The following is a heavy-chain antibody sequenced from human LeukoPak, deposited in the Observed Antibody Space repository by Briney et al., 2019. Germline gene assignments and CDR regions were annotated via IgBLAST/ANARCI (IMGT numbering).Heavy chain of an antibody. CDR3: ARDTVTTFRSYFYYYGMDV. CDR1: GFTVSSNY. CDR2: IYSGGST. V-gene: IGHV3-53*01. J-gene: IGHJ6*02. Sequence: QPGGSLRLSCAASGFTVSSNYMSWVRQAPGKGLEWVSVIYSGGSTYYADSVKGRFTISRDNSKNTLYLQMNSLRAEDTAVYYCARDTVTTFRSYFYYYGMDVWGQGTTVTVSS. D-gene: IGHD4-17*01.